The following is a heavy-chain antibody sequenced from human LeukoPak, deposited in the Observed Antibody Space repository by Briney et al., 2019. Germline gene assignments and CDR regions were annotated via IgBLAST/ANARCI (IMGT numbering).Heavy chain of an antibody. D-gene: IGHD3-10*01. V-gene: IGHV1-69*13. CDR3: ARGPDSGSYGSFDY. Sequence: SVKVSCKASGYTFTGYYMHWVRQAPGQGLEWMGGIIPIFGTANYAQKFQGRVTITADESTSTAYMELSSLRSEDTAVYYCARGPDSGSYGSFDYWGQGTLVTVSS. CDR1: GYTFTGYY. CDR2: IIPIFGTA. J-gene: IGHJ4*02.